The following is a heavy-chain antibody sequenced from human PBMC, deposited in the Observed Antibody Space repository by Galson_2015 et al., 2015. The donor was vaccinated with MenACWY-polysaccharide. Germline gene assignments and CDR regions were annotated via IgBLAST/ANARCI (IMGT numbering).Heavy chain of an antibody. Sequence: SLRLSCAASGFTFSSYAMAWVRQAPGKGLEWVSSITGSGGSTYYADSVKGRFTFSRDNSKNTVYLQLTSLRAEDTALYHCAKYIAPTTPYFDYWGQGTLVTVSS. CDR1: GFTFSSYA. J-gene: IGHJ4*02. D-gene: IGHD1-26*01. V-gene: IGHV3-23*01. CDR2: ITGSGGST. CDR3: AKYIAPTTPYFDY.